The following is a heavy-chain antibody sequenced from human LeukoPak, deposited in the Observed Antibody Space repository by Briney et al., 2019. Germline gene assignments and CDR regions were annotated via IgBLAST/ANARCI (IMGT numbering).Heavy chain of an antibody. D-gene: IGHD1-26*01. V-gene: IGHV3-23*01. CDR3: AKGRGSYDWYFDL. J-gene: IGHJ2*01. CDR2: ISGSGGGT. Sequence: PGGSLRLSCAASGFTFSSYAMNRVRQAPGKGLEWVSAISGSGGGTYYADSVKGRFTISRDNSKNTLYLQMNSLRVEDTAVYYCAKGRGSYDWYFDLWGRGTLVTVSS. CDR1: GFTFSSYA.